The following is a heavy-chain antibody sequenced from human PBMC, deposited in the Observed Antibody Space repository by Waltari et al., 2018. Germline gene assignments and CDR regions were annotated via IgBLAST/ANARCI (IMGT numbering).Heavy chain of an antibody. V-gene: IGHV3-7*01. D-gene: IGHD6-19*01. Sequence: EVQLVESGGGLVQPGGSLRLSCAASGISFSSFWMSWVRQAPGKGMEGVANRKQDGSGEDDWDSVKGRFTSSKDNAKNSLYLQMNSLRAEDTAVYFCARERRGQSGWYYFDFWGQGSLVTVSS. CDR2: RKQDGSGE. J-gene: IGHJ4*02. CDR3: ARERRGQSGWYYFDF. CDR1: GISFSSFW.